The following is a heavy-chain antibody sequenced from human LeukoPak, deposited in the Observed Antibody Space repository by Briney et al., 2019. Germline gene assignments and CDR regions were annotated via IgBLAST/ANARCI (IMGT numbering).Heavy chain of an antibody. D-gene: IGHD1-14*01. CDR1: GGSISSSSYY. CDR2: IYYSGST. Sequence: SETLSLTCTVSGGSISSSSYYWGWIRQPPGKGLEWIGSIYYSGSTYYNPSLKSRVTISVDTSKNQFSLKLTSVTATDTAVYYCARLNKPGWFDPWGQGTLVTVSS. V-gene: IGHV4-39*01. J-gene: IGHJ5*02. CDR3: ARLNKPGWFDP.